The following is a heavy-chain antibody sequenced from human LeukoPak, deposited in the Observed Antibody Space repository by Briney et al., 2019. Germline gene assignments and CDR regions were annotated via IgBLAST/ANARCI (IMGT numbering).Heavy chain of an antibody. CDR3: ARGKAGGDGYNYIIDYFDY. CDR1: GGSFSDYY. Sequence: SETLSLTCAVYGGSFSDYYWSWIRQPPGKGLEWIREINHSGSTNYNPSLKSRVTISIDTSKNQFSLKLSSVTAADTAVYYCARGKAGGDGYNYIIDYFDYWGQGTLVTVSS. CDR2: INHSGST. D-gene: IGHD5-24*01. V-gene: IGHV4-34*01. J-gene: IGHJ4*02.